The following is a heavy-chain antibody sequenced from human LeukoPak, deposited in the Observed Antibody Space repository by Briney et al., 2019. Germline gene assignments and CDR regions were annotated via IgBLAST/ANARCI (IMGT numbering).Heavy chain of an antibody. J-gene: IGHJ4*02. CDR1: GDSVSSINGA. CDR3: ARDLGNTGWYTFDY. Sequence: SQTLSLTCDISGDSVSSINGAWNWVRQSPSRGLEWLGRTYYRSKWDVDYAGSVTGRTTISQDTSKNQFSLQIDSVTPEDTAVYYCARDLGNTGWYTFDYWCQGTLVTVSS. V-gene: IGHV6-1*01. D-gene: IGHD2-15*01. CDR2: TYYRSKWDV.